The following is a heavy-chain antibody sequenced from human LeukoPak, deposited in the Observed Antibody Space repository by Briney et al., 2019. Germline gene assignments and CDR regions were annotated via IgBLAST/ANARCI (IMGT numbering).Heavy chain of an antibody. D-gene: IGHD6-13*01. CDR3: ARAPPGSWGDYFDY. Sequence: ASVKVSCKASGYTFTSYDINWVRQAPGQGLEWMGWISAYNGNTNHAQNLQGRVTMTTDTSTSTAYMELRSLRSDDTAVYYCARAPPGSWGDYFDYWGQGTLVTVSS. J-gene: IGHJ4*02. CDR1: GYTFTSYD. V-gene: IGHV1-18*01. CDR2: ISAYNGNT.